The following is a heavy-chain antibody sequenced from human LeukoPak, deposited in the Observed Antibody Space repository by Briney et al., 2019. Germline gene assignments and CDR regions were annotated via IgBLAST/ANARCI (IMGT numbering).Heavy chain of an antibody. J-gene: IGHJ4*02. CDR3: ASGSSPPSYFDY. V-gene: IGHV1-69*05. CDR2: IIPIFGTA. Sequence: ASVKVSCKAYGGTFSSYAISWVRQAPGQGLEWMGRIIPIFGTANYAQKFQGRVTITTDESTSTAYMELSSLRSEDTAVYYCASGSSPPSYFDYWGQGTLVTVSS. D-gene: IGHD2-15*01. CDR1: GGTFSSYA.